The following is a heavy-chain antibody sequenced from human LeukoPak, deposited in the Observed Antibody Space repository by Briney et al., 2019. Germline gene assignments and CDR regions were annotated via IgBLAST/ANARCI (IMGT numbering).Heavy chain of an antibody. J-gene: IGHJ4*02. CDR1: GFPFSNYW. CDR2: VNSDGSTT. D-gene: IGHD6-13*01. CDR3: ARGYYSSSRFDS. Sequence: PGGSLRLSCAASGFPFSNYWMHWVRQAREKGLVWVSRVNSDGSTTNYADSVKGRFTISRDNAENTLYMRMNSLRPEDTAVYYCARGYYSSSRFDSWGQGTLVTVSS. V-gene: IGHV3-74*01.